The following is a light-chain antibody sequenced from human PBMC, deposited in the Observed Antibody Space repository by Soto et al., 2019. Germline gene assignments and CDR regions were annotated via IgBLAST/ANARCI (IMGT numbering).Light chain of an antibody. J-gene: IGKJ1*01. CDR2: GSS. V-gene: IGKV3-20*01. Sequence: EIVLTQSPGTLSVSPGAGATLSCRASQRISVSYLAWYQQKPGQAPRLLIYGSSTRAAGIPHRFSGSGSETDFTLTISSLELEDFEVYYSQQYGGSPWTFGQGTKVEIK. CDR3: QQYGGSPWT. CDR1: QRISVSY.